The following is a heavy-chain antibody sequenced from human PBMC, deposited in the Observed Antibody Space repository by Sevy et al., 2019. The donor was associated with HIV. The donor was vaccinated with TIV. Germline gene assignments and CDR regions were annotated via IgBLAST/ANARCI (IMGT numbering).Heavy chain of an antibody. V-gene: IGHV1-2*02. CDR1: GYTFTGQY. CDR3: SRDLRLRGYSYGCFDY. Sequence: ASVKVSCKASGYTFTGQYIHWVRQAPGQGLEWMGWIKPNSGNTKYAQEFQGRVTMTRDTSISTAYMELSGLKADDADVYYCSRDLRLRGYSYGCFDYWGQGTLVTVSS. D-gene: IGHD5-18*01. CDR2: IKPNSGNT. J-gene: IGHJ4*02.